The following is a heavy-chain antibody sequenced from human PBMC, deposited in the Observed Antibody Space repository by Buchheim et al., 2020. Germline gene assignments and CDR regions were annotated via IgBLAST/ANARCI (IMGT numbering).Heavy chain of an antibody. Sequence: QVQLVESGGGVVQPGRSLRLSCAASGFTFSSYGMHWVRQAPGKGLEWVAVISYDGSNKYYADSVKGRFTISRDNSKNTLYLQMNSLRAEDTAVYYCAKDPYYYGSVSYYRGGWYFDLWGRSTL. CDR3: AKDPYYYGSVSYYRGGWYFDL. CDR1: GFTFSSYG. V-gene: IGHV3-30*18. J-gene: IGHJ2*01. D-gene: IGHD3-10*01. CDR2: ISYDGSNK.